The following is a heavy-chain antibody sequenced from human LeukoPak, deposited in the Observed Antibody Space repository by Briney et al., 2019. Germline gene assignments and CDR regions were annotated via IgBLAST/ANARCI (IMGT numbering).Heavy chain of an antibody. CDR1: GGTFSSYA. CDR3: ASEGRPYYSTSGSHVYMAYSYIDV. J-gene: IGHJ6*03. CDR2: IIPIFGTA. D-gene: IGHD3-16*01. V-gene: IGHV1-69*13. Sequence: GASVKVSCKASGGTFSSYAISWVRQAPGQGLEWMGGIIPIFGTANYAQKFQGRVTITADESTSTAYTELSSLRSEDTAVYYCASEGRPYYSTSGSHVYMAYSYIDVWGKGTTVIVSS.